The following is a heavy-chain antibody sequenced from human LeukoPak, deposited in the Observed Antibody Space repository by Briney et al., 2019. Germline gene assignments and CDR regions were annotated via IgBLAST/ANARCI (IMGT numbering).Heavy chain of an antibody. J-gene: IGHJ4*02. D-gene: IGHD1-1*01. V-gene: IGHV3-49*04. Sequence: GGTLRLSCAASGFTFSNHGMNWVRQAPGKGLEWVGFIRSKAYGGTTEYAASVKGRFIMSRDDSKSIAYLQMNSLETEDTAVYYCTRDLGYNWNGGFDYWGQGTLVTVSS. CDR1: GFTFSNHG. CDR2: IRSKAYGGTT. CDR3: TRDLGYNWNGGFDY.